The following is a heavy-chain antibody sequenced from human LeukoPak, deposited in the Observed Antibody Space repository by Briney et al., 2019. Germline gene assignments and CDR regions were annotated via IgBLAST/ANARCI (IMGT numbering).Heavy chain of an antibody. V-gene: IGHV3-9*01. CDR1: GFTFDDYA. CDR3: AKAIHYMASYFDY. CDR2: ISWNSGSI. Sequence: PGRSLRLSCAASGFTFDDYAMHWVRQAPGKGLEWVSGISWNSGSIGYADSVKGRFTISRDNAKNSLYPQMNSLRAEDTALYYCAKAIHYMASYFDYWGQGTLVTVSS. J-gene: IGHJ4*02. D-gene: IGHD4-4*01.